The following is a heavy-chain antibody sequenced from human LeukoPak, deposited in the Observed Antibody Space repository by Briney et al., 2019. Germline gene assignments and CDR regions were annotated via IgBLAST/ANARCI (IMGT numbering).Heavy chain of an antibody. Sequence: SETLSLTCTVSGGSISSYYWSWIRQPPGKGLEWIGYIYYSGSTNYNPSLKSRVTISVDTSKNQFSLKLSSVTAADTAVYYCARQADYGDSYHMDVWGKGTTVTVSS. J-gene: IGHJ6*03. D-gene: IGHD4-17*01. CDR3: ARQADYGDSYHMDV. CDR2: IYYSGST. CDR1: GGSISSYY. V-gene: IGHV4-59*01.